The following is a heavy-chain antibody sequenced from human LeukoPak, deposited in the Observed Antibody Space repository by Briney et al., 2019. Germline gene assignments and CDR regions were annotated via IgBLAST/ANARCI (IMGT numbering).Heavy chain of an antibody. J-gene: IGHJ6*03. Sequence: GGSLRLSCAASGFTISSYSMNWVRQAPGKGLEWVSSISSSSSYIYYADSVKGRFTISRDNAKNSLYLQMNSLRAEDTAVYYCARGEVVTASLPDFYYYYMDVWGKGTTVTISS. CDR1: GFTISSYS. CDR3: ARGEVVTASLPDFYYYYMDV. CDR2: ISSSSSYI. D-gene: IGHD2-15*01. V-gene: IGHV3-21*01.